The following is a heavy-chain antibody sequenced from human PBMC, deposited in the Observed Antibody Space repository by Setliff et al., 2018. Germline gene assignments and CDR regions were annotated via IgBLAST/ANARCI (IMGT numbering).Heavy chain of an antibody. CDR2: IWFDGSNK. CDR3: VRDPPGSGFAFES. D-gene: IGHD6-19*01. CDR1: GFTFSTYR. J-gene: IGHJ4*02. Sequence: PGGSLRLSCAASGFTFSTYRMHWVRQAPGKGLEWVAVIWFDGSNKYYAASVTGRFTISRDNSRDTLYLQMNNLRVEDTAVYYCVRDPPGSGFAFESWGQGTLVTVSS. V-gene: IGHV3-33*08.